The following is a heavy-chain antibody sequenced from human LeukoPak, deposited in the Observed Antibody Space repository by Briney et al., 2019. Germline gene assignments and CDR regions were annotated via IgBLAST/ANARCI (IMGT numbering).Heavy chain of an antibody. V-gene: IGHV1-2*02. CDR3: ARDLGYYGSGSYLTL. CDR2: INPNSGGT. CDR1: GYTVTGYY. J-gene: IGHJ4*02. D-gene: IGHD3-10*01. Sequence: ASVKVSCKASGYTVTGYYMHWVRQAPGQGLEWMGWINPNSGGTNYAQKFQGRVTMTRDTSISTAYMELSRLRSDDTAVYYCARDLGYYGSGSYLTLWGQGTLVTVSS.